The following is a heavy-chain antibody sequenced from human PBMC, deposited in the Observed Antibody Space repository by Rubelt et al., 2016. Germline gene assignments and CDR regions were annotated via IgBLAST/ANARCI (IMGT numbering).Heavy chain of an antibody. Sequence: QVTLKESGPVLVKPTETLTLTCTVSGFSLSNARMGVSWIRQPPGKALEWLAHIFSNDEKSYSTSLKSRLTISKDTSKSQVVLTMTNMDPVDTATYYCARRNHDGYSYGPIGYYFDYWGQGTLVTVAS. CDR3: ARRNHDGYSYGPIGYYFDY. V-gene: IGHV2-26*01. J-gene: IGHJ4*02. CDR1: GFSLSNARMG. CDR2: IFSNDEK. D-gene: IGHD5-18*01.